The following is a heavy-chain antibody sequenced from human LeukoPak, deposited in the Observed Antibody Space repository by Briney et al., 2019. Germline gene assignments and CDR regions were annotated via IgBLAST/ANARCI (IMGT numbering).Heavy chain of an antibody. CDR2: ISSSSTYI. V-gene: IGHV3-21*01. J-gene: IGHJ4*02. CDR1: GFTFSTYS. D-gene: IGHD3-3*01. CDR3: ARDDSFGAWYFDY. Sequence: GGSLRLSCAASGFTFSTYSMNWVRQAPGRGLEWVSSISSSSTYIYYPDSVKGRFTISRVNAKNSLYLQMNSLRAEDTAVYYYARDDSFGAWYFDYWGQGTLVTVSS.